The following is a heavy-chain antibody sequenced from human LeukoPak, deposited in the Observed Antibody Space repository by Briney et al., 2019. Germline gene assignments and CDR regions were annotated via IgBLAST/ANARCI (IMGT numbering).Heavy chain of an antibody. CDR1: GFTFSSYA. V-gene: IGHV3-23*01. CDR3: AKAGGYYYGSGDYDY. D-gene: IGHD3-10*01. Sequence: GSLRLSCAASGFTFSSYAMSWVRQAPGKGLEWVSAISGSGGSTYYADSVKGRFTISRDNSKNTLYLQMNSLRAEDTAVYYCAKAGGYYYGSGDYDYWGQGTLVTVSS. CDR2: ISGSGGST. J-gene: IGHJ4*02.